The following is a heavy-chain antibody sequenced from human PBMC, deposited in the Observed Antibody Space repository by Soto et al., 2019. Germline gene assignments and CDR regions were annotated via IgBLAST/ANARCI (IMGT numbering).Heavy chain of an antibody. CDR3: ASETPRDTAVVNLADYYYGMDV. CDR1: GGTFSSYA. V-gene: IGHV1-69*12. Sequence: QVQLVQSGAEVKKPGSSVKVSCKASGGTFSSYAISWVRQAPGQGLEWMGGIIPIFGTANYAQKFQGRVTITADESASTAYMELSGPRSEDTAMYYCASETPRDTAVVNLADYYYGMDVWGQGTTVTVSS. CDR2: IIPIFGTA. J-gene: IGHJ6*02. D-gene: IGHD5-18*01.